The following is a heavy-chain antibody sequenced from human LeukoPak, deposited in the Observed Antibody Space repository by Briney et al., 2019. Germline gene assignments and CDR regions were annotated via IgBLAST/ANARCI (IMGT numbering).Heavy chain of an antibody. CDR2: ISYDGSNK. CDR1: GFTFSSYA. D-gene: IGHD2-2*01. Sequence: GRSLRLSCAASGFTFSSYAMHWVRQAPGKGLEWVAVISYDGSNKYYADSVKGRFTISRDNSKNTLYLQMNSLRAEDTAVYYCARVVERYCSSTSCHLKSHYYYGMDVWGQGTTVTVSS. V-gene: IGHV3-30-3*01. CDR3: ARVVERYCSSTSCHLKSHYYYGMDV. J-gene: IGHJ6*02.